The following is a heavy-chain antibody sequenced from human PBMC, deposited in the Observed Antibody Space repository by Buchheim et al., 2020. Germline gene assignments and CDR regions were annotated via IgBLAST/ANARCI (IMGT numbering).Heavy chain of an antibody. V-gene: IGHV3-11*01. CDR2: IHSDGTTV. Sequence: QVQLVESGGGFVKPGGSLRLSCAASGFTFSDYYMSWIRQAPGKGLEWISYIHSDGTTVYYADSVIGRFTISRDNATNSLYLPMNSRRAEDTAVYYCARTRAVTAHYYFYGMDVWGQGTT. CDR1: GFTFSDYY. CDR3: ARTRAVTAHYYFYGMDV. D-gene: IGHD6-19*01. J-gene: IGHJ6*02.